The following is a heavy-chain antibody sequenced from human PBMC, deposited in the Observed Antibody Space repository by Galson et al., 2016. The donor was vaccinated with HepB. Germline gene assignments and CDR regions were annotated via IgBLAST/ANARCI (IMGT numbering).Heavy chain of an antibody. V-gene: IGHV4-61*08. CDR3: GRAGYCNGGHCYSGIFDY. CDR2: IDYTGST. Sequence: SETLSLTCTVSGGSVSSGGYSWTWIRQPPGKGLEWVGYIDYTGSTIYSPSLKSRVTISVDTSKNQFYLTLSSVTAADTAVYYCGRAGYCNGGHCYSGIFDYGGQGTLVTVSS. J-gene: IGHJ4*02. D-gene: IGHD2-15*01. CDR1: GGSVSSGGYS.